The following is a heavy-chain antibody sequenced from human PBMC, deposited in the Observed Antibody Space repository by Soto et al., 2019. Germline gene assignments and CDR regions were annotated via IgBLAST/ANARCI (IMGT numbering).Heavy chain of an antibody. J-gene: IGHJ6*02. CDR3: ARENKDVNKSTSISSGFHGMDV. CDR1: GFTFRSHS. D-gene: IGHD2-2*01. V-gene: IGHV3-21*01. Sequence: PGGSLRLSCAGSGFTFRSHSMNWVRQAPGRGLEWVASISTSSSFIYYGDSVRGRFIISRDNAKNSLDLQMDSLRVEDTAVYYCARENKDVNKSTSISSGFHGMDVWGQGITVTVSS. CDR2: ISTSSSFI.